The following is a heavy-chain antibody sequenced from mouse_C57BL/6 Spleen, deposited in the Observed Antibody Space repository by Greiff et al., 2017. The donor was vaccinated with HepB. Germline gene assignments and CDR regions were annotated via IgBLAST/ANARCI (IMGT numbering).Heavy chain of an antibody. D-gene: IGHD1-1*01. Sequence: EVMLVESGGGLVQPKGSLKLSCAASGFSFNTYAMNWVRQAPGKGLEWVARIRSKSNNYATYYADSVKDRFTISRDDSESMIYLQMNNWKTEDTAMDYCVRQRYYGGSAYAMDYWGQGTSVTVSS. CDR3: VRQRYYGGSAYAMDY. V-gene: IGHV10-1*01. CDR2: IRSKSNNYAT. CDR1: GFSFNTYA. J-gene: IGHJ4*01.